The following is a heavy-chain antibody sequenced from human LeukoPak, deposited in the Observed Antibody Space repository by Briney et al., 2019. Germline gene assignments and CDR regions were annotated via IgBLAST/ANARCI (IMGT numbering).Heavy chain of an antibody. CDR2: ISSSSSYI. CDR3: ARGKLTSGNEGIVVVPAANWFDP. Sequence: GGSLRLSCAASGFTFSSYAMSWVRQAPGKGLEWVSSISSSSSYIYYADSVKGRFTISRDNAKNSLYLQMNSLRAEDTAVYYCARGKLTSGNEGIVVVPAANWFDPWGQGTLVTVSS. D-gene: IGHD2-2*01. J-gene: IGHJ5*02. V-gene: IGHV3-21*01. CDR1: GFTFSSYA.